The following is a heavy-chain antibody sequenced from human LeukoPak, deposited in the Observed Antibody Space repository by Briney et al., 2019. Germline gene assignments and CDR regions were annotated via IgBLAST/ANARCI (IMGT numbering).Heavy chain of an antibody. CDR1: GGSISSSSYY. CDR2: IYYSGST. V-gene: IGHV4-39*07. CDR3: ARILPRRQWLTGGVEYFQH. Sequence: SETLSLTCTVSGGSISSSSYYWGRIRQPPGKGLEWIGSIYYSGSTYYNPSLKSRVTISVDTSKNQLSLKLSSVTAADTAMYYCARILPRRQWLTGGVEYFQHWGQGTMVTVSS. J-gene: IGHJ1*01. D-gene: IGHD6-19*01.